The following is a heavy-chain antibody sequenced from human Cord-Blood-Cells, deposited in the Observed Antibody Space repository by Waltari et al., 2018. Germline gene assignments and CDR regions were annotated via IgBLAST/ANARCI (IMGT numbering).Heavy chain of an antibody. D-gene: IGHD5-18*01. CDR2: IYYSGST. CDR1: VGSIRTSRSY. V-gene: IGHV4-39*01. CDR3: ARDVDTAMVDY. Sequence: LQLQESGPGLVKPSETLSLPCTVSVGSIRTSRSYWGWIRQPPGKGLEWSGSIYYSGSTYYNPSRKSRVTISVDTSKNQFSLKLSSVTAADTAVYYCARDVDTAMVDYWGQGTLVTVSS. J-gene: IGHJ4*02.